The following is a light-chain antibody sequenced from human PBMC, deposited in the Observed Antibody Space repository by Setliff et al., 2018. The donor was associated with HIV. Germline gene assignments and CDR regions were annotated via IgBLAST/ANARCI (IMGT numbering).Light chain of an antibody. CDR2: QDS. CDR3: QAWDISTDYV. V-gene: IGLV3-1*01. CDR1: KLGDTY. Sequence: SYEPTQPHSVSVSPGQTASITCAEDKLGDTYACWYQQKPGQSPVLVIYQDSKRPSGIPERFSGSNSGNTATLTISGTQAMDEADYYCQAWDISTDYVFGSGTKVTVL. J-gene: IGLJ1*01.